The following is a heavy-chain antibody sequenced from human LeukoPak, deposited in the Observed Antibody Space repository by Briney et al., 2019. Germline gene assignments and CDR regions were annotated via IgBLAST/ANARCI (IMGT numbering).Heavy chain of an antibody. CDR3: ARRYCSSTSCSHFDY. CDR1: GFTFSSYG. Sequence: PGGSLRLSCAASGFTFSSYGMHWVRQAPGKGLEYVSAISSDGGSPYCANSVKGRFTISRDNSKNTLYLQMGSLRAEDTAVYYCARRYCSSTSCSHFDYWGQGTLVTVSS. J-gene: IGHJ4*02. V-gene: IGHV3-64*01. D-gene: IGHD2-2*01. CDR2: ISSDGGSP.